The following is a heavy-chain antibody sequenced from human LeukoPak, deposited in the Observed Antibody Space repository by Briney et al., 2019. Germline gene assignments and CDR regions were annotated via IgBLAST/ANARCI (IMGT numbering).Heavy chain of an antibody. CDR1: GLTFSSHW. D-gene: IGHD4-17*01. V-gene: IGHV3-7*01. CDR3: ATDRYTVWL. CDR2: INHDENER. J-gene: IGHJ4*02. Sequence: GGSLRLSCAVSGLTFSSHWMTWVRQAPGKGLEWVANINHDENERYYADSVKGRFTISRDNAKNSLYLQMNSLRVEDTATYYCATDRYTVWLWGQGTQVTVST.